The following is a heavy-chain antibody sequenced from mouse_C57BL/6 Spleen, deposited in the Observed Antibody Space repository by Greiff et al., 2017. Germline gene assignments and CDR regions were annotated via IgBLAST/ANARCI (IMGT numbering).Heavy chain of an antibody. CDR3: ARGGGSSGYYAMDY. CDR1: GYTFTSYW. J-gene: IGHJ4*01. D-gene: IGHD3-2*02. Sequence: QVQLQQPGAELVKPGASVKLSCKASGYTFTSYWMQWVKQRPGQGLEWIGEIDPSDSYTNYNQKFKGKATLTVDTSSSTAYMQRSSLTSEDAAVYYCARGGGSSGYYAMDYCGQGASVTVSS. CDR2: IDPSDSYT. V-gene: IGHV1-50*01.